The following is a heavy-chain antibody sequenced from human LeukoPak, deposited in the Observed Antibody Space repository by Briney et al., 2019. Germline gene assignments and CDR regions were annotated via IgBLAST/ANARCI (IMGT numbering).Heavy chain of an antibody. CDR2: ISDDGSNK. V-gene: IGHV3-30*18. D-gene: IGHD6-19*01. J-gene: IGHJ4*02. Sequence: GRSLRLSRAASGFTFSNYAMHWVRQAPGKGLEWVAVISDDGSNKYYGDSVKGRFTISRDNSKNTVYLQMNSLRAEDTAVYYCAKDRYSSGWYSDFDYWGQGTLVTVSS. CDR1: GFTFSNYA. CDR3: AKDRYSSGWYSDFDY.